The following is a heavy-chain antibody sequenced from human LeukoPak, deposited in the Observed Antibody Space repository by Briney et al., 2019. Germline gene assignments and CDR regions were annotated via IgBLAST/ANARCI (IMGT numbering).Heavy chain of an antibody. Sequence: SVKVSCKASGGTFSSYAISWVRQAPGQGLEWMGRIIPILGIANYAQKFQGRVTITADKSTSTAYMELSSLRSEDTAVYYCATQMDTGLPFDYWGQGTLVTVSS. CDR1: GGTFSSYA. CDR2: IIPILGIA. J-gene: IGHJ4*02. D-gene: IGHD5-24*01. V-gene: IGHV1-69*04. CDR3: ATQMDTGLPFDY.